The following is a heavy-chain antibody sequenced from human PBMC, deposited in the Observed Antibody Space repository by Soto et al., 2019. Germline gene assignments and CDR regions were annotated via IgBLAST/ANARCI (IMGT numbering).Heavy chain of an antibody. Sequence: KPGGSLRLSCAASGFTFSNAWMSWVRQAPGKGLEWVGRIKSKTDGATTDYAAPVKGRFTISIDDSKNTLYLQMNSLKTEDTAVYYCTAPYSSGWRAYYYYGMDVWGQGTTVTVSS. CDR1: GFTFSNAW. CDR3: TAPYSSGWRAYYYYGMDV. D-gene: IGHD6-19*01. CDR2: IKSKTDGATT. V-gene: IGHV3-15*01. J-gene: IGHJ6*02.